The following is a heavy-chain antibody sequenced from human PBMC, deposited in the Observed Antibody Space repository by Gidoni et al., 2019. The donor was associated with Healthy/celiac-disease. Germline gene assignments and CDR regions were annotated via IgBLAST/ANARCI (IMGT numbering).Heavy chain of an antibody. V-gene: IGHV1-69*01. CDR2: IIPIFGTA. CDR1: GGTFSSYA. CDR3: ARVGVIVVANSYFDL. D-gene: IGHD3-22*01. Sequence: VQLVQSGAAVKKPGSSVKVSCKSSGGTFSSYAISWVRQAPGQGLAWMGGIIPIFGTANYAQKFQGRVTITADESTSTAYMELSSLRSEDTAVYYCARVGVIVVANSYFDLWGRGTLVTVSS. J-gene: IGHJ2*01.